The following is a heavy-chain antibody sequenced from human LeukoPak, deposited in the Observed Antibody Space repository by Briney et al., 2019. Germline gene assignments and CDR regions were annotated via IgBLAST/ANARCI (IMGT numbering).Heavy chain of an antibody. CDR3: ADSIAAAGTYYFDY. CDR1: GGSISSYY. V-gene: IGHV4-59*08. J-gene: IGHJ4*02. Sequence: SETLSLTCTVSGGSISSYYWSWIRQPPGKGLEWIGYIYYSGSTNYNPSLKSRVTISVDTSKNQFSLKLSSVTAADTAVYYCADSIAAAGTYYFDYWGQGTLVTVSS. D-gene: IGHD6-13*01. CDR2: IYYSGST.